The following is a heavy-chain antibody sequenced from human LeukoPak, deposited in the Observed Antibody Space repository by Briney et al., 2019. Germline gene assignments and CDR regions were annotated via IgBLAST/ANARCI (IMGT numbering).Heavy chain of an antibody. CDR2: IYYSGST. V-gene: IGHV4-59*12. Sequence: PSETLSLTCTVSSGSISSYYWSWIRQPPGKGLEWIGYIYYSGSTDYNPSLKSRVTISVDTSKNQFSLKLSSVTAADTAVYYCARESNYYGSGTGWFDPWGQGTLVTVSS. D-gene: IGHD3-10*01. J-gene: IGHJ5*02. CDR3: ARESNYYGSGTGWFDP. CDR1: SGSISSYY.